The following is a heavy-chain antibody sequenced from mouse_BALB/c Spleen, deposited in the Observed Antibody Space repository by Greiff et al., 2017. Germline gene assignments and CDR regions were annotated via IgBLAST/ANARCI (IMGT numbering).Heavy chain of an antibody. Sequence: EVQLQQSGPELVKPGASVKISCKASGYSFTGYFMNWVMQSHGKSLEWIGRINPYNGDTFYNQKFKGKATLTVDKSSSTAHMELRSLASEDSAVYYCASQLSHWYFDVWGAGTTVTVSS. CDR2: INPYNGDT. J-gene: IGHJ1*01. CDR1: GYSFTGYF. V-gene: IGHV1-20*02. CDR3: ASQLSHWYFDV. D-gene: IGHD4-1*02.